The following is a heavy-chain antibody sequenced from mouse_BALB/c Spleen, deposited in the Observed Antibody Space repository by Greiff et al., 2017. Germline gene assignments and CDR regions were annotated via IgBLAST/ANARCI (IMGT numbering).Heavy chain of an antibody. CDR1: GFSLTSYG. CDR2: IWSGGST. Sequence: VQRVESGPGLVQPSQSLSITCTVSGFSLTSYGVHWVRQSPGKGLEWLGVIWSGGSTDYNAAFISRLSISKDYSKSQVFFKMNSLQADDTAIYYCARNLGGTSAWFAYWGQGTLVTGSA. V-gene: IGHV2-4-1*01. J-gene: IGHJ3*01. CDR3: ARNLGGTSAWFAY. D-gene: IGHD5-1*01.